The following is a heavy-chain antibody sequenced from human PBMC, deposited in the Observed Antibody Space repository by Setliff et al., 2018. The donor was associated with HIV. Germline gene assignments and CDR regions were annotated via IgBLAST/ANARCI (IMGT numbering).Heavy chain of an antibody. CDR3: ARGVARQVVIDRWFDP. CDR1: GYSISSGYY. V-gene: IGHV4-38-2*01. Sequence: SETLSLTCGVSGYSISSGYYWGWIRQPPGKGLEWIGSIYHNGITYYNPSLKSRVTISVDTSQNQFSLDLGSVTAADTAVYFCARGVARQVVIDRWFDPWGQGTPVTVSS. CDR2: IYHNGIT. J-gene: IGHJ5*02. D-gene: IGHD2-21*01.